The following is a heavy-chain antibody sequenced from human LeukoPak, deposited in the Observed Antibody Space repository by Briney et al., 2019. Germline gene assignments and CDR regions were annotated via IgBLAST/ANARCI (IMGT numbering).Heavy chain of an antibody. CDR1: GGSISSSSYY. J-gene: IGHJ5*02. CDR2: IYYSGST. CDR3: ARRGYCSSTSCYEYWFDP. D-gene: IGHD2-2*01. Sequence: SETLSLTCTVSGGSISSSSYYWGWIRQPPGKGLEWIGIIYYSGSTYYNPPLKSRLTISVDTSKNQFSLKLSPVTATDTAVYYCARRGYCSSTSCYEYWFDPWGQGTLVTVSS. V-gene: IGHV4-39*01.